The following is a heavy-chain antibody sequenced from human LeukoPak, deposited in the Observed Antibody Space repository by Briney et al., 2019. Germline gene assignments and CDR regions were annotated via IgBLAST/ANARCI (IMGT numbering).Heavy chain of an antibody. CDR2: IYYSGST. V-gene: IGHV4-59*01. CDR3: ARGGYCSSTRCYVFDN. CDR1: GGSISNYY. D-gene: IGHD2-2*01. J-gene: IGHJ4*02. Sequence: SETLSLTCTVSGGSISNYYWSWIRQPPGKGLEWIGDIYYSGSTNYNPSLRSRVTISVDTSKNQFSLKLSSVTAADTAVFYCARGGYCSSTRCYVFDNWGQGTLVTVSS.